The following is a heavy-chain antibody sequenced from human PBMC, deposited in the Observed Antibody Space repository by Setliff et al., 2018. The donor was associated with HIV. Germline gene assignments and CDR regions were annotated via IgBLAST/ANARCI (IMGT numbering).Heavy chain of an antibody. CDR1: GASISSDT. CDR3: ARGGTSSNWFDP. V-gene: IGHV4-59*01. CDR2: IYNSEMI. D-gene: IGHD1-26*01. J-gene: IGHJ5*02. Sequence: SETLSLTCIVSGASISSDTWSWIRQPPGKGLQWIGFIYNSEMIDYNPSLKSRVSMSLDTSKNQFSLKLTSVTAADTAVYYCARGGTSSNWFDPWGQGTLVTVSS.